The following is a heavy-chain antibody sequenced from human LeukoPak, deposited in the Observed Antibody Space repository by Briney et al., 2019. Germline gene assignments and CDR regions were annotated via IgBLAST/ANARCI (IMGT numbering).Heavy chain of an antibody. CDR1: GYSISSGYY. J-gene: IGHJ4*02. V-gene: IGHV4-38-2*02. D-gene: IGHD3-9*01. CDR2: TYHSGST. CDR3: ARDDYDIPIDY. Sequence: SETLSLTCAVSGYSISSGYYWGWIRQPPGKGLEWIGSTYHSGSTYYNPSLKSRVTISVDTSKNQFSLKLSSVTAADTAVYYCARDDYDIPIDYWGQGTLVTVSS.